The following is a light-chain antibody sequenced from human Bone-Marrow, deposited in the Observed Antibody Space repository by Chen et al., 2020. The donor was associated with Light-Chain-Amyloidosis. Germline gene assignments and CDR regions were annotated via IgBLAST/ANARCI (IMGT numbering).Light chain of an antibody. CDR2: ENN. Sequence: HSVLTQPPSVSAAPGQKVTISCSGSNSNIGINYVSWYQQLPGTSPKLLIYENNQRPSEIPDRFSGSKSGTSATLGVAGLQTGDDADYDGATLDSIPTVWMFGGWTKLTVL. CDR1: NSNIGINY. CDR3: ATLDSIPTVWM. J-gene: IGLJ3*02. V-gene: IGLV1-51*02.